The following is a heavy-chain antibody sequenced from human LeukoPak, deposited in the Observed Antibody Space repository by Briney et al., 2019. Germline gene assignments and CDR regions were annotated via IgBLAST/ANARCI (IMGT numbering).Heavy chain of an antibody. Sequence: ASVTVPYKASGYTFTSYGISWVRQAPGQGLEWMGWISAYNGNTNYAQKLQGRVTMTTDTSTSTAYMELRSLRSDDTAVYYCARDQGYCGADCRYAFDIWGQGTMVTVSS. CDR1: GYTFTSYG. D-gene: IGHD2-21*02. CDR2: ISAYNGNT. V-gene: IGHV1-18*01. CDR3: ARDQGYCGADCRYAFDI. J-gene: IGHJ3*02.